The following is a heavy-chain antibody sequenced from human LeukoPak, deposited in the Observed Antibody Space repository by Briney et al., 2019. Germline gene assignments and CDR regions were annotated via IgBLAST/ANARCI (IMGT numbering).Heavy chain of an antibody. CDR1: GFTFSSYS. J-gene: IGHJ4*02. Sequence: GGSLRLSCAASGFTFSSYSMNWVRQAPGKGLEWVSSISRSSDYTYYADSVKGRFTISRDNAKNSLYLQMNSLRAEDTAVYYCARVGYGSGSYYHNWGQGTLVTVSS. V-gene: IGHV3-21*01. D-gene: IGHD3-10*01. CDR3: ARVGYGSGSYYHN. CDR2: ISRSSDYT.